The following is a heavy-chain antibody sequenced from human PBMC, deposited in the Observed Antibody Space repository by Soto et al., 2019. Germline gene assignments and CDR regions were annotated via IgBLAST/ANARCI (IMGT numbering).Heavy chain of an antibody. CDR1: GFTFSSYA. V-gene: IGHV3-23*01. CDR2: ISGSGGST. Sequence: GGSLRLSCAASGFTFSSYAMSWVRQAPGKGLEWVSAISGSGGSTYYADSVKGRFTISRDNSKNSLYLQMNSLRAEDTAVYYCAEGGTVLMVYAIDYWGQGTLVTVSS. J-gene: IGHJ4*02. CDR3: AEGGTVLMVYAIDY. D-gene: IGHD2-8*01.